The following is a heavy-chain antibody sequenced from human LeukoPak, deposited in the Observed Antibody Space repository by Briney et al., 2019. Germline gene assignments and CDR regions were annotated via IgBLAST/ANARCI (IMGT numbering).Heavy chain of an antibody. V-gene: IGHV5-51*01. CDR3: ARQGYNSTWDRYLAY. CDR2: ICPGDSDV. CDR1: GYSFSNYW. J-gene: IGHJ4*02. Sequence: GESLKISCKGSGYSFSNYWIGWVRQMPGKGLEWMGIICPGDSDVRYSPSFQGQVTISADKSISTAYLQWSSLQASDTAMYYCARQGYNSTWDRYLAYWGQGTQVTVSS. D-gene: IGHD6-13*01.